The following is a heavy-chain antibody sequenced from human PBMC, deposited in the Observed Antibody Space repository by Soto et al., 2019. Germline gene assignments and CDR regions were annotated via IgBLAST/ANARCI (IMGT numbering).Heavy chain of an antibody. V-gene: IGHV4-31*03. CDR1: GDSISSDNYY. Sequence: QVQLQESGPGLVKPSQTLSLTCTVSGDSISSDNYYCSWIRQHPGKGLEWIGYIFYSGSTHYNPSLKXRXTXSXXTSKNQFSLKLSSVTAADTAVYYCARLTTGYCSGGSCPPPYWGQGTLVTVSS. CDR3: ARLTTGYCSGGSCPPPY. D-gene: IGHD2-15*01. CDR2: IFYSGST. J-gene: IGHJ4*02.